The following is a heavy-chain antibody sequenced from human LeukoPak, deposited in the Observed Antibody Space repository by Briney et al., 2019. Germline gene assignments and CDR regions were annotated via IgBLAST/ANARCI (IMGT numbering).Heavy chain of an antibody. D-gene: IGHD4-23*01. CDR3: AREDGGNAWLPY. Sequence: PSETLSLTCSVSGGSISSYYCSWIRQPTGRGLEWIGRISTSGSTHYNPSLRSRVTMSVDTSKNQFSLKLSSVTAADTAVYYCAREDGGNAWLPYWGQGTLVTVSS. V-gene: IGHV4-4*07. CDR1: GGSISSYY. J-gene: IGHJ4*02. CDR2: ISTSGST.